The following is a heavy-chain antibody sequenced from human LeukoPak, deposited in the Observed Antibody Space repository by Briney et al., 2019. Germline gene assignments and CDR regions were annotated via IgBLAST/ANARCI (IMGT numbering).Heavy chain of an antibody. Sequence: GASVKVSCKASEYTFTSYYMHWVRQAPGQGLEWLGVINPSRGTTAYAQKFQGRVTLTRDTSTGTVYMELSSLRSEGTAVYYCARGLLSSTWYKPFDYWGQGTLVTVSS. CDR1: EYTFTSYY. D-gene: IGHD6-13*01. J-gene: IGHJ4*02. CDR3: ARGLLSSTWYKPFDY. V-gene: IGHV1-46*01. CDR2: INPSRGTT.